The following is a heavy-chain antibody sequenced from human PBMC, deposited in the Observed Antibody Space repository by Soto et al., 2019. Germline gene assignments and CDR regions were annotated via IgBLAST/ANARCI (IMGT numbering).Heavy chain of an antibody. CDR3: ARDFGGYGDYPGEYFQH. Sequence: GGSLRLSCAASGFTFSSYSMNWVRQAPGKGLEWVSSISSSSSYIYYADSVKGRFTISRDNAKNSLYLQMNSLRAEDTAVYYCARDFGGYGDYPGEYFQHWGQGTLVTVSS. CDR1: GFTFSSYS. CDR2: ISSSSSYI. J-gene: IGHJ1*01. D-gene: IGHD4-17*01. V-gene: IGHV3-21*01.